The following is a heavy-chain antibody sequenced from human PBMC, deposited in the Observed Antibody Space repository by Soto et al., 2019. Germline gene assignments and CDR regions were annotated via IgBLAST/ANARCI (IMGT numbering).Heavy chain of an antibody. J-gene: IGHJ6*02. D-gene: IGHD2-15*01. CDR3: ARDPSVVVVAATPYYYHGMDV. CDR2: IKQDGSEK. CDR1: GFTYSSYW. V-gene: IGHV3-7*01. Sequence: GGALRLSCAASGFTYSSYWMSWVRQAPGKGLEWVANIKQDGSEKYYVDSVKGRFTISRDNAKNSLYLQMNSLRAEDTAVYYCARDPSVVVVAATPYYYHGMDVWGQGTTDPVSS.